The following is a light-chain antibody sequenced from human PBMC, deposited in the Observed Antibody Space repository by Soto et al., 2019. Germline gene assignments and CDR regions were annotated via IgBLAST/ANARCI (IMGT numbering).Light chain of an antibody. Sequence: DIQMSKPPSTLSGFVGDRVTITCRASQTISSWLAWYQQKPGKAPKLLIYKASTLKSGVPSRFSGSGSGTEFTLTISSLQPDDFATYYCQHYNSYSEAFGQGTKVDIK. V-gene: IGKV1-5*03. CDR1: QTISSW. CDR2: KAS. J-gene: IGKJ1*01. CDR3: QHYNSYSEA.